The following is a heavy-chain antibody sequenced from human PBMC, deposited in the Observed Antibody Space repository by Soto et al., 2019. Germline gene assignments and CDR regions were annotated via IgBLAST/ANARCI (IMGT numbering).Heavy chain of an antibody. Sequence: PGGSLRLYCAASGVTFSSYWMSWVRQAPGKGLEWVANIKQDGSEKYYVDSVKGRSTISRDNAKNSLYLQMNSLRAEDTAVYYCAREVVVVPAAIEYYYYGMDVWGQGTTVTVSS. V-gene: IGHV3-7*03. CDR3: AREVVVVPAAIEYYYYGMDV. D-gene: IGHD2-2*02. CDR2: IKQDGSEK. J-gene: IGHJ6*02. CDR1: GVTFSSYW.